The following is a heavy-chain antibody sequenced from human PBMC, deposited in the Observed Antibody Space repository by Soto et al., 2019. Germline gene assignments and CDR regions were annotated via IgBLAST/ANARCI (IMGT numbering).Heavy chain of an antibody. V-gene: IGHV4-4*02. CDR3: ARTGSSSLFVSGYFFDY. Sequence: QVQLQESGPGLVKPSGTLSLTCAVSGGSISSSNWWSWVRQPPGKGLEWIGEIYHSGSTNYNPSLKSRVTISVDKSKNQFSLKLSSVTAADTAVYYCARTGSSSLFVSGYFFDYWGQGTLVTVSS. CDR1: GGSISSSNW. D-gene: IGHD3-3*01. J-gene: IGHJ4*02. CDR2: IYHSGST.